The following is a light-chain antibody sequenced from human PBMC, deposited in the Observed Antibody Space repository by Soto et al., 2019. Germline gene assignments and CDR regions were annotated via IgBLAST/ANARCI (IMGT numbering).Light chain of an antibody. Sequence: ALTQSPGTLSLFPGERGILSCRASHSVGSIHLAWYKLKPCQVPRLLIYSAYSRATGSPDRFSVSGSGKDFTLTISRLEPEDFAVYYCQRYGGFGQGTKVDIK. CDR1: HSVGSIH. V-gene: IGKV3-20*01. CDR2: SAY. J-gene: IGKJ1*01. CDR3: QRYGG.